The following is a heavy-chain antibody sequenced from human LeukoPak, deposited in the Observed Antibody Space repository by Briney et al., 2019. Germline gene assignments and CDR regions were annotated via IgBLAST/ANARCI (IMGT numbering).Heavy chain of an antibody. V-gene: IGHV5-51*01. CDR3: ARQSPAFDI. CDR2: IYPGDSDT. Sequence: GESLKISCEGSGYSFSTYWIGWVRQMPGKGLEWMGIIYPGDSDTRYSPSFQGQVTISADRSISTAYLQWSSLKASDTAMYYCARQSPAFDIWGQGTMVTVSS. J-gene: IGHJ3*02. CDR1: GYSFSTYW.